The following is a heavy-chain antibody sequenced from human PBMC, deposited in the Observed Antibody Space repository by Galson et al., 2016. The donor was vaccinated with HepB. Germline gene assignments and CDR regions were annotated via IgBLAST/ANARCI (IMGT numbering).Heavy chain of an antibody. J-gene: IGHJ4*02. D-gene: IGHD1-7*01. CDR1: GFTFSTYG. CDR2: IWPDGGGE. CDR3: ARDPRDRGELDY. V-gene: IGHV3-33*01. Sequence: SLRLSCATSGFTFSTYGMHWVRQAPGKGLEWVAVIWPDGGGEQYADSVKGRWTISRDNAKKTLSLQMNSLDVEDTAIYYCARDPRDRGELDYWGRGTLVTVSP.